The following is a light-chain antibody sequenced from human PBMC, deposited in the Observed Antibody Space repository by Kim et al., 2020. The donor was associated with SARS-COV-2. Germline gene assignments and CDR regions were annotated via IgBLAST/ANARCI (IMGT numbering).Light chain of an antibody. J-gene: IGLJ3*02. CDR2: LNSDGSH. V-gene: IGLV4-69*01. CDR1: SGHSSYA. CDR3: QTWGTGIHWV. Sequence: QLVLTQSPSASASLGASVKLTCTLSSGHSSYAIAWHQQRPEKGPRYLMKLNSDGSHSKGDGIPDRFSGSSSGAERYLTISSLQSEDEADYYCQTWGTGIHWVFGGGTQLTVL.